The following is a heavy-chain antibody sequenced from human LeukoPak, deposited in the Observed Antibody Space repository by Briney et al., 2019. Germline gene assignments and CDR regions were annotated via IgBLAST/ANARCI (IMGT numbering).Heavy chain of an antibody. CDR3: ARGLNDSWTGENY. J-gene: IGHJ4*02. CDR1: GGSISSSGYY. CDR2: IYSSGGT. V-gene: IGHV4-39*07. D-gene: IGHD3-3*01. Sequence: PSETLSLTCTVSGGSISSSGYYWGWIRQPPGKGLEWIGSIYSSGGTYYNPSLKSRVTISINTSKNQFSLKLNSVTAADTAVYYCARGLNDSWTGENYWGQGTLVTVSS.